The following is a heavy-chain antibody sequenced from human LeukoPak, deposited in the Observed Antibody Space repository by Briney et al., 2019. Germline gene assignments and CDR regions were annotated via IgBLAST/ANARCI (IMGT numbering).Heavy chain of an antibody. D-gene: IGHD3-10*01. Sequence: PSETLSLTCTVSGGSISNYYWNWIRQPPGKGLEWIGGVYYTGSPYYNPSLKSRVTISVDTSNNGFSLKLSSVTAADTAVYYCARLEYGSGSFYPDYWGQRTLVTVSS. J-gene: IGHJ4*01. V-gene: IGHV4-59*05. CDR1: GGSISNYY. CDR3: ARLEYGSGSFYPDY. CDR2: VYYTGSP.